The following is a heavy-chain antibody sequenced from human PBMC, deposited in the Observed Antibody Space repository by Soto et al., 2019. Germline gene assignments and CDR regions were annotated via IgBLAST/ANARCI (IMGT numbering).Heavy chain of an antibody. CDR3: ARDLRKRYSSGWYLDY. CDR1: GFTFSSYG. J-gene: IGHJ4*02. V-gene: IGHV3-33*01. D-gene: IGHD6-19*01. Sequence: PGGSLRLSCAASGFTFSSYGMHWVRQAPGKGLEWVAVIWYDGSNKYYADSVKGRFTISRDNSKNTLYLQMNSLRAEDTAVYYCARDLRKRYSSGWYLDYWGQGTLVTVSS. CDR2: IWYDGSNK.